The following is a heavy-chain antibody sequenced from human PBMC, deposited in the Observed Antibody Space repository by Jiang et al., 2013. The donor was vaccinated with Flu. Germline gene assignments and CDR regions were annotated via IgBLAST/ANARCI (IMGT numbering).Heavy chain of an antibody. D-gene: IGHD6-25*01. J-gene: IGHJ4*02. CDR3: ARLDGSDRDF. V-gene: IGHV7-4-1*02. CDR1: GYSFTNYA. CDR2: INTGTGDP. Sequence: QSGSELKKPGASVKVSCKASGYSFTNYALTWVRQAPGQGLEWMGWINTGTGDPTYAQAFTGRFVFSSDTSVSTAYLQISSLKTEDTAIYYCARLDGSDRDFWGQGTQVTVSS.